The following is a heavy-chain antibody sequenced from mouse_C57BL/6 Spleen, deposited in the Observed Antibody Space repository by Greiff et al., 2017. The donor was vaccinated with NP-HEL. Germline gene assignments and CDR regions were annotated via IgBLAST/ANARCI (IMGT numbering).Heavy chain of an antibody. CDR2: INPNNGGT. CDR1: GYTFTDYN. Sequence: VQLQQSGPELVKPGASVKIPCKASGYTFTDYNMDWVKQSHGKSLEWIGDINPNNGGTIYNQKFKGKATLTVDKSSSTAYMELRSLTSEDTAVYYCARDYSNYNYFDYWGQGTTLTVSS. CDR3: ARDYSNYNYFDY. V-gene: IGHV1-18*01. D-gene: IGHD2-5*01. J-gene: IGHJ2*01.